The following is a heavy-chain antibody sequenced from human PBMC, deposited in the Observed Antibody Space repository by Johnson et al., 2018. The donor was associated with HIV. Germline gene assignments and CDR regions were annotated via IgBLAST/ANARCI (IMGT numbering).Heavy chain of an antibody. CDR3: AKDERAAAGTRGLDAFDI. D-gene: IGHD6-13*01. Sequence: QEQLVESGGGVVQPGRSLRLSCAASGFTFSSYAMNWVRQAPGKGLEWVAVISYDGSNKYYADSVKGRFTISRDNSKNTLYLQMNSLRAEDTAVYYCAKDERAAAGTRGLDAFDIWGQGTMVTVSS. CDR1: GFTFSSYA. CDR2: ISYDGSNK. J-gene: IGHJ3*02. V-gene: IGHV3-30-3*01.